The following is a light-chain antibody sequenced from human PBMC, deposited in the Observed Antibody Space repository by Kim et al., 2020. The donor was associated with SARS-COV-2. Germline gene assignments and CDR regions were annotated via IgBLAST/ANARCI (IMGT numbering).Light chain of an antibody. J-gene: IGLJ2*01. V-gene: IGLV2-14*03. CDR1: SSDIGGYNY. CDR2: DVS. CDR3: SSYTSSSTLVV. Sequence: QSITISCTGTSSDIGGYNYVSWYQQHPGKAPKIMIYDVSSRPSGVSYRFSGSKSGNTASLTISGLQAEDEADYYCSSYTSSSTLVVFGGGTKLTVL.